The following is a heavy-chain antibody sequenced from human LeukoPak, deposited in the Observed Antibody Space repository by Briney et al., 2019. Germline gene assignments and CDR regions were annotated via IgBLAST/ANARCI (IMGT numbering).Heavy chain of an antibody. D-gene: IGHD3-10*01. Sequence: PGGSLRLSCAASGFTFRSYAMQWVRQAPGKGLEWVAVISYDGSNKYYADSVKGRFTISRDNAKDSLYLQMNSLRAEDTAVYYCAREVLLWFGESYDAFDIWGQGTMVTVSS. J-gene: IGHJ3*02. CDR3: AREVLLWFGESYDAFDI. CDR1: GFTFRSYA. V-gene: IGHV3-30-3*01. CDR2: ISYDGSNK.